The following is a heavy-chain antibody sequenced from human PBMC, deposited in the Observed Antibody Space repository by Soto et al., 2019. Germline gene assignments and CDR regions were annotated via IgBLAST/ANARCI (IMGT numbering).Heavy chain of an antibody. J-gene: IGHJ6*03. V-gene: IGHV4-34*01. CDR3: ARGHIVVVPAAINARRGYYYYMDV. CDR2: INHSGST. CDR1: GGSFSGYY. D-gene: IGHD2-2*01. Sequence: SETLSLTCAVYGGSFSGYYWSWIRQPPGKGLEWIGEINHSGSTNYNPSLKSRVTISVDTSKNQFSLKLSSVTAADTAVYYCARGHIVVVPAAINARRGYYYYMDVWGKGTTVTVSS.